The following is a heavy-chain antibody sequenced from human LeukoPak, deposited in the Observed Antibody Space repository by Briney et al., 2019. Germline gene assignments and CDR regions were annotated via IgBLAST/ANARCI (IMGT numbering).Heavy chain of an antibody. D-gene: IGHD2-15*01. CDR2: IYSSGTT. V-gene: IGHV4-61*02. J-gene: IGHJ3*02. CDR3: ARDVYSQGYVFDI. CDR1: GDSINSGNYY. Sequence: SETLSLTCTVSGDSINSGNYYWSWIRQPAGRGLEWVGRIYSSGTTNYNPSLKSRVTISVDTSKNHFSLELSSVTAACTAVYYCARDVYSQGYVFDIWGQGTMVTVSS.